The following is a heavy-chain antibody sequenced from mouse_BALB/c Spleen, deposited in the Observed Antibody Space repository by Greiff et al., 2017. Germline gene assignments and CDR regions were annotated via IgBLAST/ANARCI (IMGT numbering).Heavy chain of an antibody. V-gene: IGHV1-69*01. D-gene: IGHD4-1*01. CDR3: ASNWAY. CDR2: IDTSDSYT. J-gene: IGHJ3*01. CDR1: GYTFTDYW. Sequence: QVQLQQSGAELVMPGASVKMSCKASGYTFTDYWMHWVKQRPGQGLEWIGAIDTSDSYTSYNQKFKGKATLTVDKSSSTAYMQLSSPTSEDSAVYYCASNWAYWGQGTLVTVSA.